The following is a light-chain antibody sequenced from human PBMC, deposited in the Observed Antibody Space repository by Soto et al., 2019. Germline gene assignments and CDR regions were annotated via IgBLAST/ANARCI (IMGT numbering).Light chain of an antibody. J-gene: IGLJ2*01. V-gene: IGLV2-14*01. CDR1: SSDVGGYNY. Sequence: QSARTQPASVSGSHGQSITISCTGTSSDVGGYNYVSWYQQHPGKAPKLMIYEVSNRPSGVSNRFSGSKSGNTASLTISGLQAEDEDDYYCSSYTSSSTVVFGGGTKLTVL. CDR3: SSYTSSSTVV. CDR2: EVS.